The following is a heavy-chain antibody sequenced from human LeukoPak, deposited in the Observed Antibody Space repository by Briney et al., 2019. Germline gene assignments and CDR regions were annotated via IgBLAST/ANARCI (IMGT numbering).Heavy chain of an antibody. Sequence: SQTLSLTCAISGDSVSSNSAAWNWIRQSPSRGLEWLGRTCYRSKWYNNYAVSVKSRITVNPDTSKNQFSLRLNSVTPEDTAVYFCAREAWLGTDYYYGMDVWGQGTTVIVSS. V-gene: IGHV6-1*01. CDR1: GDSVSSNSAA. CDR2: TCYRSKWYN. J-gene: IGHJ6*02. D-gene: IGHD6-19*01. CDR3: AREAWLGTDYYYGMDV.